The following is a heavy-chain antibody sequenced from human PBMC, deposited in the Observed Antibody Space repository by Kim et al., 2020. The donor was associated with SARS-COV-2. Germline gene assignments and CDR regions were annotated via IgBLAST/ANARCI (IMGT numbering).Heavy chain of an antibody. CDR2: ISYDGSNK. D-gene: IGHD3-3*01. CDR1: GFTFSSYG. CDR3: AKDRVMDFWSGSFDY. J-gene: IGHJ4*02. V-gene: IGHV3-30*18. Sequence: GGSLRLSCAASGFTFSSYGMHWVRQAPGKGLEWVAVISYDGSNKYYADSVKGRFTISRDNSKNTLYLQMNSLRAEDTAVYYCAKDRVMDFWSGSFDYWGQGTLVTVSS.